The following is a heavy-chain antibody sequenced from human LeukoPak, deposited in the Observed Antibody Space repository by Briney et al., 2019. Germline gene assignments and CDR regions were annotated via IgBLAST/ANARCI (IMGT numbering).Heavy chain of an antibody. J-gene: IGHJ6*03. D-gene: IGHD3-10*01. CDR2: ISAYNGNT. CDR3: ARAPQLHYGSYRPSYYYYYMDV. CDR1: GYTFTSYG. V-gene: IGHV1-18*01. Sequence: ASVKVSCKASGYTFTSYGISWVRQAPGQGLEWMGWISAYNGNTNYAQKLQGRVTMTTDTSTSTAYMELRSLRSDDTAVYYCARAPQLHYGSYRPSYYYYYMDVWGKGTTVTVSS.